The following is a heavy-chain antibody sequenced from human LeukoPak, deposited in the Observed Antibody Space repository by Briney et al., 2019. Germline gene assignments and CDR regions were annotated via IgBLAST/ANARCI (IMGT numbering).Heavy chain of an antibody. CDR2: IYTSGST. J-gene: IGHJ4*02. V-gene: IGHV4-61*02. CDR3: ARDLYSSSSLHFDY. D-gene: IGHD6-6*01. CDR1: GGSISSGSYY. Sequence: PSQTLSLTCTVSGGSISSGSYYWSWIRQPAGKGLEWIGRIYTSGSTNYNPSLKSRVTISVDTSKNQFSLKLSSVTAADTAVYYCARDLYSSSSLHFDYWGQGTLVTVSS.